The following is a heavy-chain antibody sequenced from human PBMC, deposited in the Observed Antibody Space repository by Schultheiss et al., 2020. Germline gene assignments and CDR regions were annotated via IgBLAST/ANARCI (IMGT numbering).Heavy chain of an antibody. V-gene: IGHV4-61*02. CDR2: IYTSGST. CDR1: GGSISSGSYY. D-gene: IGHD1-7*01. CDR3: ARDRTITGTTSGVVYFDF. J-gene: IGHJ4*02. Sequence: SETLSLTCTVSGGSISSGSYYWSWIRQPAGKGLEWIGRIYTSGSTNYNPSLKSRVTISVDTSKNQFSLKLSSVTAADTAVYYCARDRTITGTTSGVVYFDFWGQGTLGTVSA.